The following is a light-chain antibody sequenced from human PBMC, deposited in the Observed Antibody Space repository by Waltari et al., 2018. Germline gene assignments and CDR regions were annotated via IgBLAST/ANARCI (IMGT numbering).Light chain of an antibody. V-gene: IGKV1-12*01. CDR2: AAS. CDR3: QQANSFPIT. CDR1: QGISIW. Sequence: DIQMTQSPSSVSASVGDRVTITCRASQGISIWLAWYQQKPGKAPKLLIYAASSLQSGVPSRFSGIGSGTDFTLTVSSLQPEYFATYYCQQANSFPITFGQGTRLEIK. J-gene: IGKJ5*01.